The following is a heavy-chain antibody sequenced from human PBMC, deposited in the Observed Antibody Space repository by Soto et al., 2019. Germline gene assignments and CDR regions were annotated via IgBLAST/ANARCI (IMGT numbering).Heavy chain of an antibody. Sequence: PGESLKISCQASAYTFSKYWIAWVRQMPGKGLEYVGIVYPGDSDTRYSPSFQGQVTISVDTSTSTAYKQWNSLKASDRAMYYCARRLKDDSGPSPYYSSYGGWDRGTTGTAS. J-gene: IGHJ6*02. CDR1: AYTFSKYW. CDR3: ARRLKDDSGPSPYYSSYGG. D-gene: IGHD1-26*01. CDR2: VYPGDSDT. V-gene: IGHV5-51*01.